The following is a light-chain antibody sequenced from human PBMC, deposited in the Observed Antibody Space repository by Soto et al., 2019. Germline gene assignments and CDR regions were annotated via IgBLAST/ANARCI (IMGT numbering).Light chain of an antibody. V-gene: IGKV3-20*01. J-gene: IGKJ5*01. CDR2: GAS. CDR1: QSISSSF. Sequence: EIVSKQSPGILSLSPGERASLSCGASQSISSSFLAWYQQKPGQAPRLLIYGASSRATGIPDRFSGTGSEADFTLTISRLEPEDFAVYYCQQYDNSPITFGQGTLLEIK. CDR3: QQYDNSPIT.